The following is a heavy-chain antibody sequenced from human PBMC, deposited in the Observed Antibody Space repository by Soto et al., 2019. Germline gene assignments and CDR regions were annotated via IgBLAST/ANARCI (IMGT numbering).Heavy chain of an antibody. CDR1: GGYFSPYS. CDR2: INHSGIT. Sequence: QVQLQQWGAGLLKPSETLSLTCAVYGGYFSPYSWTWIRQPPGKGLEWIAEINHSGITNFNASLKSRVTISLDTSKMQFYLNLTSVTAADTAVYYCSQGAYLAYWGLGSLVTVSS. D-gene: IGHD2-21*01. CDR3: SQGAYLAY. J-gene: IGHJ4*02. V-gene: IGHV4-34*01.